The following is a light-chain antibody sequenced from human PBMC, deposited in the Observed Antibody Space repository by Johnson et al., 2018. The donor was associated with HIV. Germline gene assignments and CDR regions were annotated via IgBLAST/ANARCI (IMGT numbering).Light chain of an antibody. V-gene: IGLV1-51*02. CDR2: EDT. Sequence: QSVLTQPPSVSAAPGQKVSISCSGSSSNIGDNYVSWYQQVPGTAPKLLIYEDTKRPSGIPDRFSGSKSDTSATLAITGLQTWDEADYYCETWDNSRNVGHVFGTGTKGIVL. CDR1: SSNIGDNY. J-gene: IGLJ1*01. CDR3: ETWDNSRNVGHV.